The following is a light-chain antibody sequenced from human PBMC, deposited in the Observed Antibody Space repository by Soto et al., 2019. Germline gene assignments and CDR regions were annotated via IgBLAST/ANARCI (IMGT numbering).Light chain of an antibody. CDR1: QSVSSN. Sequence: EIVMTQSPATLSVSPGERATLSCRASQSVSSNLAWYQQKPGQAPRLLIYGASTRATGVPVRFSGSGSGTEFTLTINSLQSEDFAVYYCQQYGASPFTFGPGTRVEI. J-gene: IGKJ3*01. CDR3: QQYGASPFT. V-gene: IGKV3-15*01. CDR2: GAS.